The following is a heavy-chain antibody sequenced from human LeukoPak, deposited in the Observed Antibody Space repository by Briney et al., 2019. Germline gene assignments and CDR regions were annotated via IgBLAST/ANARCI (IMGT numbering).Heavy chain of an antibody. D-gene: IGHD3-10*01. J-gene: IGHJ4*02. Sequence: GGSLRLSCAASGFTFSSYAMSWVRQAPGKGLEWVSAISGSGGSTYYADSVKGRFTISRDNSKNTLYLQMNSLRAEDTAVYYCAIRDYGSGSYPFDYWGQGTLVTVSS. CDR3: AIRDYGSGSYPFDY. CDR1: GFTFSSYA. CDR2: ISGSGGST. V-gene: IGHV3-23*01.